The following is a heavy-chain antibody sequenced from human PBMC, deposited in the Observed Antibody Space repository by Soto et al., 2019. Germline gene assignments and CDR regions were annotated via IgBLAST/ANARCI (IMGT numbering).Heavy chain of an antibody. Sequence: GSLRLSCAVSGFTFSRHAMHWVRQAPGKGLEYVSGISNNGGGTYYANSVKGRFTISRDNSKNTLYLQMGSLRAEDMAVYYCARGLGGTVTTSPYGMDVWGQGTTVTVS. CDR2: ISNNGGGT. V-gene: IGHV3-64*01. J-gene: IGHJ6*02. CDR1: GFTFSRHA. CDR3: ARGLGGTVTTSPYGMDV. D-gene: IGHD4-17*01.